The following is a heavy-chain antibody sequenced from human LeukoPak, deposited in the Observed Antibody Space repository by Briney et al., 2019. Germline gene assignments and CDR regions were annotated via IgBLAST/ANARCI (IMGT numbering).Heavy chain of an antibody. J-gene: IGHJ4*02. Sequence: SVKVSCKASGGTFSSYTISWVRQAPGQGLEWMGRIIPILGIANYAQKFQGRVTITADKSTSAAYMELSSLRSEDTAVYYCASLHPNYYDSSGYSHWGQGTLVTVSS. CDR3: ASLHPNYYDSSGYSH. D-gene: IGHD3-22*01. V-gene: IGHV1-69*02. CDR1: GGTFSSYT. CDR2: IIPILGIA.